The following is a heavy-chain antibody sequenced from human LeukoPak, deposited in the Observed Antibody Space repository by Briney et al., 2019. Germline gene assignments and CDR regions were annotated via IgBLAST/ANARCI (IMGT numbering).Heavy chain of an antibody. V-gene: IGHV3-30*03. D-gene: IGHD3-10*01. CDR3: AAYYYGSGSSPLGP. J-gene: IGHJ5*02. CDR1: GFTFSSYG. Sequence: GRSLRLSCAASGFTFSSYGMHWVRQAPGKGLEWVAVISYDRSNKYYADSVKGRFTISRDNSKNTLYLQMNSLRAEDTAVYYCAAYYYGSGSSPLGPWGQGTLVTVSS. CDR2: ISYDRSNK.